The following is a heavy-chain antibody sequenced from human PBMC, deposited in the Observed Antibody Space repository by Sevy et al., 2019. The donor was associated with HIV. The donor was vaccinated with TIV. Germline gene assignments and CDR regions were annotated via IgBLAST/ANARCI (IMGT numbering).Heavy chain of an antibody. CDR2: FDPEDGET. CDR3: ATLEYFYDTRGYSSGDY. Sequence: ASVKVSCKVSGYTLSDLSMYWVRQAPGKGLEWMGGFDPEDGETIYAQKFQGRVTMTEDTSTDTAYMELSSLRSEDTAVYYCATLEYFYDTRGYSSGDYWGQGTLVTVSS. V-gene: IGHV1-24*01. CDR1: GYTLSDLS. D-gene: IGHD3-22*01. J-gene: IGHJ4*02.